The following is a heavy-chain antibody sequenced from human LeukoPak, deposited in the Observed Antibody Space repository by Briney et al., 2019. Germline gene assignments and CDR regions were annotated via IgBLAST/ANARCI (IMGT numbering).Heavy chain of an antibody. Sequence: ASVKVSCKASGYTFTSYDINWVRQAPGQGLEWMGWMNPNSGGTNYAQKFQGRVTMTEDTSTDTAYMELSSLRSEDTAVYYCATSKGSGWSLIWAWFDPWGQGTLVTVSS. V-gene: IGHV1-8*01. CDR3: ATSKGSGWSLIWAWFDP. D-gene: IGHD6-19*01. J-gene: IGHJ5*02. CDR2: MNPNSGGT. CDR1: GYTFTSYD.